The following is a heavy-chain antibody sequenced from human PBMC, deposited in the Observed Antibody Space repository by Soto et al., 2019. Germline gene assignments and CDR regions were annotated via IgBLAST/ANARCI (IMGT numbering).Heavy chain of an antibody. CDR1: GFTFSSYS. CDR2: ISSSSSYI. J-gene: IGHJ4*02. D-gene: IGHD6-19*01. V-gene: IGHV3-21*01. Sequence: PGGSLRLSCAASGFTFSSYSMNWVRQAPGKGLEWVSSISSSSSYIYYADSVKGRFTISRDNAKNSLYLQMNSLRAEDTAVYYCARDGLVSGRKHDYWGQGTLVTVSS. CDR3: ARDGLVSGRKHDY.